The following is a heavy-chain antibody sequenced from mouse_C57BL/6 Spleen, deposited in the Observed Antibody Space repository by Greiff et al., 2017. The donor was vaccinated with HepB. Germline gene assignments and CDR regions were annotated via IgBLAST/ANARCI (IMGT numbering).Heavy chain of an antibody. Sequence: VMLVESGAELVKPGASVKISCKASGYAFSSYWMNWVKQRPGKGLEWIGQIYPGDGDTNYNGKFKGKATLTADKSSSTAYMQLSSLTSEDSAVYFCARVTTVVATRYFDVWGTGTTVTVSS. CDR3: ARVTTVVATRYFDV. CDR1: GYAFSSYW. CDR2: IYPGDGDT. J-gene: IGHJ1*03. D-gene: IGHD1-1*01. V-gene: IGHV1-80*01.